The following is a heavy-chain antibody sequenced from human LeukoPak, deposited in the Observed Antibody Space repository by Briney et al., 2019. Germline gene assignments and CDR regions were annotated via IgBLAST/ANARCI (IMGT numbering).Heavy chain of an antibody. V-gene: IGHV3-30*02. CDR2: IRYDGSNK. CDR3: AKTMAFGSSSNWFDP. Sequence: SGGSLRLSCAASGFTFSSYGMHWVRQAPGKGLEWVAFIRYDGSNKYYADSVKGRFTISRDNSKNTLYLQMNSLRAEDTAVYYCAKTMAFGSSSNWFDPWGQGTLVTVSS. J-gene: IGHJ5*02. D-gene: IGHD2-15*01. CDR1: GFTFSSYG.